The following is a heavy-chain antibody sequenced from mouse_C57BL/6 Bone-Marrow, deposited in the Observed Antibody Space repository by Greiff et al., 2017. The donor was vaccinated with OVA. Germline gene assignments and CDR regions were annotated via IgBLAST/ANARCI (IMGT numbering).Heavy chain of an antibody. J-gene: IGHJ2*01. CDR2: IDPENGDT. CDR3: TSYGNFDY. D-gene: IGHD2-1*01. Sequence: VQLKQSGAELVRPGASVKLSCTASGFNIKDDYMHWVKQRPEQGLEWIGWIDPENGDTAYASKFQGKATITADTSSNTADLQLSSLTTEDTAVYDCTSYGNFDYWGQGTTLTVSS. V-gene: IGHV14-4*01. CDR1: GFNIKDDY.